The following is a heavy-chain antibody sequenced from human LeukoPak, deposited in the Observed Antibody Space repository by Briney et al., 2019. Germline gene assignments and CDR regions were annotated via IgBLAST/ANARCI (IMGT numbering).Heavy chain of an antibody. D-gene: IGHD2-21*02. CDR1: GLTGSHNY. V-gene: IGHV3-53*01. CDR3: AKERGAYCGGDCYSSEFYFDY. CDR2: IHTSGDT. Sequence: GGSLRLSCAASGLTGSHNYVSWVRQAPGKGLEWVSAIHTSGDTCYADSVKGRFTISRDNSKNTLYLQMSSLRAEDTAVYYCAKERGAYCGGDCYSSEFYFDYWGQGTLVTVSS. J-gene: IGHJ4*02.